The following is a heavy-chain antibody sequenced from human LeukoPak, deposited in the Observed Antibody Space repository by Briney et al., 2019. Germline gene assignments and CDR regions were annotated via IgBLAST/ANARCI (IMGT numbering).Heavy chain of an antibody. CDR1: GFTFSSYS. Sequence: GGSLRLSCAASGFTFSSYSMNWVRQAPGKGLEWVSSISSSSSYIYYADSVKGRFTISRDNAKNSLYLQMNSLRAEDTAVYYCARGSGAHCSGGSCYGGLGYFDYWGQGTLVTVS. J-gene: IGHJ4*02. CDR2: ISSSSSYI. V-gene: IGHV3-21*01. CDR3: ARGSGAHCSGGSCYGGLGYFDY. D-gene: IGHD2-15*01.